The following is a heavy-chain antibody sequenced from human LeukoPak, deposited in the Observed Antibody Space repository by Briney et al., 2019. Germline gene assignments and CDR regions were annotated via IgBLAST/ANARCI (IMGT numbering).Heavy chain of an antibody. CDR1: GFIFSAYG. V-gene: IGHV3-33*01. Sequence: GGSLRLSCAASGFIFSAYGVNCVRQAPGKGLEWLAVIWYDGSSKYYADSVKGRFTISRDNSKNTLYMQMNNLRVEDTAVYFCARDNRYTENYLDAFDMWGQGTLVTVSP. CDR2: IWYDGSSK. J-gene: IGHJ3*02. D-gene: IGHD3-16*02. CDR3: ARDNRYTENYLDAFDM.